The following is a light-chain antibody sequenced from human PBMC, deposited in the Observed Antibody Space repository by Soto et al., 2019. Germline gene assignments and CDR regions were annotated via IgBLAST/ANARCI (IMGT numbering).Light chain of an antibody. CDR3: QQYYTWPT. Sequence: EIVMTQSPATVSASPGERVTLSCRASQSIGSNVAWYQQKPGQAPRLLMHAAFIRASDVPARFSGSGSGTEFTLTISSLQSEDFALYYCQQYYTWPTFGPGTKVDIK. V-gene: IGKV3-15*01. CDR2: AAF. J-gene: IGKJ3*01. CDR1: QSIGSN.